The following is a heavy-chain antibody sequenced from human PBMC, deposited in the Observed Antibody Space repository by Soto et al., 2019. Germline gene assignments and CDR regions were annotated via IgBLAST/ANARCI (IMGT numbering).Heavy chain of an antibody. J-gene: IGHJ3*02. D-gene: IGHD3-9*01. V-gene: IGHV2-5*02. Sequence: QITLKESGPTLVKPTQTLTLTCTFSGFSLSTSGVGVGWIRQPPGKALEWLALIYWDDDKRYSPSLKSRLTITEDTSKNQVVLTMTNMDPVDTATYYCAHNGPYDILTSSPHESAFDIWGQGTMVTVSS. CDR3: AHNGPYDILTSSPHESAFDI. CDR1: GFSLSTSGVG. CDR2: IYWDDDK.